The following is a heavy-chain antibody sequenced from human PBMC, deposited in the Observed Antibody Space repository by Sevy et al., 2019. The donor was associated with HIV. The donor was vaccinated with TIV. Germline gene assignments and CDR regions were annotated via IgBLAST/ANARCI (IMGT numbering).Heavy chain of an antibody. V-gene: IGHV3-74*01. CDR1: GFTFSSYW. CDR2: INSDGSST. CDR3: ARQAPDLDYDSSGYYYFLDY. D-gene: IGHD3-22*01. J-gene: IGHJ4*02. Sequence: GGSLRLSCAASGFTFSSYWMHWVRQAPGKGLVWVSRINSDGSSTSYADSVKGRFTISRDNAKNTLYLQMDSLRAEDTAVYYGARQAPDLDYDSSGYYYFLDYWGQGTLVTVSS.